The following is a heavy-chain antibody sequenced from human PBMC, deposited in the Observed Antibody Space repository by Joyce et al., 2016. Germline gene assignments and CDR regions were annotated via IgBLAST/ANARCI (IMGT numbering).Heavy chain of an antibody. CDR2: MYYSGHT. CDR1: GTSISSVVYY. Sequence: QVQLQESGPGLVKPSQTLSLTCSVSGTSISSVVYYWSWVRQHPGKGLEWIGFMYYSGHTFYSPSLKSRVTISMDKSKNQFSLDLTSGTAADTAVYYCATNTKGNSRFDYWGQGTLVTVSS. D-gene: IGHD2-21*01. CDR3: ATNTKGNSRFDY. J-gene: IGHJ4*02. V-gene: IGHV4-31*03.